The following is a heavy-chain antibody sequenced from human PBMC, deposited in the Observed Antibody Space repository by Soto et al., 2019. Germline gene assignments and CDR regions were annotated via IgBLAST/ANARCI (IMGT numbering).Heavy chain of an antibody. V-gene: IGHV3-74*01. Sequence: GGSLRLSCAASGFTFSSYWMHWVRQAPGKGLVWVSRINSDGSSTSYADSVKGRFTISRDNAKNTLYLQMNSLRAEDTAAYYFARVLTTKMVSGEEHFQHWGQGTLVTVSS. CDR3: ARVLTTKMVSGEEHFQH. CDR1: GFTFSSYW. J-gene: IGHJ1*01. D-gene: IGHD4-17*01. CDR2: INSDGSST.